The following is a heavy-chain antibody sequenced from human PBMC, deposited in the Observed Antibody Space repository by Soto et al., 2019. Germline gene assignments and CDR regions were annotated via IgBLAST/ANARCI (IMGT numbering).Heavy chain of an antibody. J-gene: IGHJ4*02. V-gene: IGHV5-51*01. D-gene: IGHD3-22*01. CDR3: ARYRHESSGYYYDY. CDR2: IYPGDSDT. CDR1: GHSFTNYW. Sequence: GESLKISCKASGHSFTNYWIGWVRQMPGKGLEWMGIIYPGDSDTRYSPSFQGQVTISVDKSISAAYLQWSGLKASDIAMYYCARYRHESSGYYYDYWGQGTLVTVSS.